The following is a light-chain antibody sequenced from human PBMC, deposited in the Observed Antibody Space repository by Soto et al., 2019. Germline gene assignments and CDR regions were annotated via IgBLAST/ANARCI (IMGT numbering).Light chain of an antibody. CDR3: QQYTNWPPYT. J-gene: IGKJ2*01. CDR2: GAS. V-gene: IGKV3-15*01. Sequence: EIVMTQSPATLSVSPGERATLSCRASQSISSSNLAWYQQKPGQAPRLLIYGASSRATGIPARFSGSGSGTEFTLTISSLQSEDFAVYYCQQYTNWPPYTFGQGTKLEIK. CDR1: QSISSSN.